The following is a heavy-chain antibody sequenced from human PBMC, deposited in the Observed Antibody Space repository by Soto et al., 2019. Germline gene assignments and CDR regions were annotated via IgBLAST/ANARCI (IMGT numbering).Heavy chain of an antibody. CDR2: IIPIFGRA. CDR1: GGTFRSYA. D-gene: IGHD2-2*01. CDR3: ARDRGRSSRRSFDYYGRDHSASFGAFDI. V-gene: IGHV1-69*13. J-gene: IGHJ3*02. Sequence: ASVNVSCKASGGTFRSYAISWVRQAPGQGLEWMGGIIPIFGRANYAQKFQGRVTITADASTSTAYMELSSLRSEDTAVYYCARDRGRSSRRSFDYYGRDHSASFGAFDIWGRGTMDNVSS.